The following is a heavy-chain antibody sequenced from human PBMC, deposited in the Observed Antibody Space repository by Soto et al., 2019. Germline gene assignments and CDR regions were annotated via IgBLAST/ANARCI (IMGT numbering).Heavy chain of an antibody. CDR2: ISYDGSNK. CDR3: AREGVSGDNPFDP. D-gene: IGHD2-8*01. Sequence: QVQLVESGGGVVQPGRSLRLSCAASGFTFSSYAMHWVRQAPDKGLEWVAVISYDGSNKYYADSVKGRFTISRDNSKNTLYLQMNSLRAEDTAVYYCAREGVSGDNPFDPWGQGTLVTVSS. J-gene: IGHJ5*02. V-gene: IGHV3-30-3*01. CDR1: GFTFSSYA.